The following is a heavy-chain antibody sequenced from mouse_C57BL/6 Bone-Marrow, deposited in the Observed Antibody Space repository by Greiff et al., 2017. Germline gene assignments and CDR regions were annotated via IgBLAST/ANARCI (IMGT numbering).Heavy chain of an antibody. CDR3: AHYYGSSGDY. Sequence: QLKQSGAELVRPGASVKLSCKASGYTFTDYYINWVKQRPGQGLEWIARIYPGSGNTYYNEKFKGKATLTAEKSSSTAYMQLSSLTSEDSAVYFCAHYYGSSGDYWGQGTSVTVSS. V-gene: IGHV1-76*01. D-gene: IGHD1-1*01. J-gene: IGHJ4*01. CDR1: GYTFTDYY. CDR2: IYPGSGNT.